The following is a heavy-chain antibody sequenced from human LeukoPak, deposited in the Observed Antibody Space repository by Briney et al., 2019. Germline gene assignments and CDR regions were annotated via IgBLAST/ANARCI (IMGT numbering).Heavy chain of an antibody. D-gene: IGHD7-27*01. V-gene: IGHV3-48*02. Sequence: GGSLRLSCAASGFTFSSYAMSWVRQAPGKGLEWVSYIRYSDTTSYAVSVKGRFTISRDDAKNSLYLQMDSLRDEDTAVYYCVRDKDWGFDFWGQGTLVTVSS. CDR3: VRDKDWGFDF. CDR2: IRYSDTT. CDR1: GFTFSSYA. J-gene: IGHJ4*02.